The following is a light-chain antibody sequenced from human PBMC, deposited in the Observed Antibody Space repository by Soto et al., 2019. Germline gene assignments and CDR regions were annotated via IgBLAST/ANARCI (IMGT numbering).Light chain of an antibody. J-gene: IGKJ1*01. Sequence: DIQMTQSPSTLSASVGDRVAITCRASQTISTWLAWYQQKPGKAPKLLIYNASNLESGVPSRFSGSGSGTEFTLTISSLQPDDSATYYCQQYDTSSRGFGQGTKVEIK. CDR1: QTISTW. CDR2: NAS. V-gene: IGKV1-5*03. CDR3: QQYDTSSRG.